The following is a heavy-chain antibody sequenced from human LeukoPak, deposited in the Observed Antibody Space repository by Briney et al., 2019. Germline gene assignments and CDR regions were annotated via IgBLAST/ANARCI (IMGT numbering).Heavy chain of an antibody. CDR1: GFTFGSYN. J-gene: IGHJ4*02. CDR2: ISGGSSTI. Sequence: GGSLRLSCAASGFTFGSYNMNWVRQAPGKGLEWVSYISGGSSTIYYADSVKGRFTISRDNAKNSLYLQMNSLRAEDTAVYYCARSREGYNLFDYWGQGTLVTVSS. CDR3: ARSREGYNLFDY. D-gene: IGHD5-24*01. V-gene: IGHV3-48*04.